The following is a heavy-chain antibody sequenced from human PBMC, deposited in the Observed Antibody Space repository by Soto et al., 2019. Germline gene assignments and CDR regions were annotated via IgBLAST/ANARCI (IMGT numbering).Heavy chain of an antibody. J-gene: IGHJ4*02. D-gene: IGHD2-2*01. V-gene: IGHV3-23*01. CDR1: GFTFSSYA. CDR2: ISGSGDST. Sequence: GGSLRLSCAASGFTFSSYAMSWVRQAPGKGLEWVSAISGSGDSTYYADSVKGRFTISRDNSKSTLYLQMNSLRAEDTAIYYCAKLGSSSWSPHYYFDYWGQGALVTVSS. CDR3: AKLGSSSWSPHYYFDY.